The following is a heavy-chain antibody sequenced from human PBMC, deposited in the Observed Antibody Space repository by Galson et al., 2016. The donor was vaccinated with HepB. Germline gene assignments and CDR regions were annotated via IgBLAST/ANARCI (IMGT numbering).Heavy chain of an antibody. V-gene: IGHV5-51*01. CDR3: ARTARRRYYYGMDV. CDR1: GYSFSNYW. D-gene: IGHD6-25*01. J-gene: IGHJ6*02. Sequence: SGAEVKKPGKSLKISCKGSGYSFSNYWIGWVRQMPGKGLEWMGIIYPDDSDTKYSPSFQGQVTISVDKSISTAYLHWSSLKASDTAIYYCARTARRRYYYGMDVWGQGTTVTVSS. CDR2: IYPDDSDT.